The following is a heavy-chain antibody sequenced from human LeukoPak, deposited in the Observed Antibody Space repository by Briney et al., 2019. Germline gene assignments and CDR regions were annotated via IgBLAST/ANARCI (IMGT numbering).Heavy chain of an antibody. CDR3: ARFGLSSPNDAFDR. D-gene: IGHD3/OR15-3a*01. J-gene: IGHJ3*02. CDR1: GFTFSSYE. V-gene: IGHV3-48*03. Sequence: PGGSLRLSCAASGFTFSSYEMNWVRQAPGKGLEWVSYISSSGSTIYYADSVKGRFTISRDNAKNSLYLQMNSLRAEDTAVYYCARFGLSSPNDAFDRWGQGTMVTVSS. CDR2: ISSSGSTI.